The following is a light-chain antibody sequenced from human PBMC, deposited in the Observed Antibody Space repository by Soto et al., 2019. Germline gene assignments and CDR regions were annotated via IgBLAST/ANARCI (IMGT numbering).Light chain of an antibody. V-gene: IGKV2D-30*01. Sequence: DVVVTQSPLSLSVTLGQPASISCRCSQSLVWSDGITYLTWFQQRPGQSPRRLIYKVSNLDSGVPHRFSGSGYGTYFTLNIRSVEAEDFSLYYCMQGSPRPYTFGQGTRLEIK. CDR3: MQGSPRPYT. CDR2: KVS. CDR1: QSLVWSDGITY. J-gene: IGKJ5*01.